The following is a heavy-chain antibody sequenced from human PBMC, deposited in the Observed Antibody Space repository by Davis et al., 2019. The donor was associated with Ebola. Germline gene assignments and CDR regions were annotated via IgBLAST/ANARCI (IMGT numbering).Heavy chain of an antibody. CDR3: ARLSGWYVGLFDY. V-gene: IGHV4-59*08. D-gene: IGHD6-19*01. CDR2: IYYNGNT. J-gene: IGHJ4*02. Sequence: GSLRLSCTVSGGSISPYYWSWIRQPPGKGLEWIGYIYYNGNTHYNPSLASRVTLSVDTSKNQFSLKLSSVTAADTAVYYCARLSGWYVGLFDYWGQGTLVTVSS. CDR1: GGSISPYY.